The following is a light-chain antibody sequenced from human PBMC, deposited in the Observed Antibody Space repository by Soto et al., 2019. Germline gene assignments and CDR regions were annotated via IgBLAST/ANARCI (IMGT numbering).Light chain of an antibody. CDR1: QTISSY. J-gene: IGKJ3*01. Sequence: DIEMTQSPSSLSASVGDRVTITCRASQTISSYLNWYHQKPGKAPKLLIYAVSNLQSGVPSRFSGSGSGTDFNLTISSLQPEDFGTYYCQQNYNTPLTFGRGTNVDIK. V-gene: IGKV1-39*01. CDR2: AVS. CDR3: QQNYNTPLT.